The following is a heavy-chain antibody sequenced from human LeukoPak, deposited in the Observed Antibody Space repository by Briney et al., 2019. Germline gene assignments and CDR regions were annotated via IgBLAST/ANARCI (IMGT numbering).Heavy chain of an antibody. CDR1: GGSISSYY. Sequence: SETLSLTCTVSGGSISSYYWSWIRQPPGKGLEWIGYIYYSGSTNYNPSLKSRVTISVDTSKNQFSLKLSSVTAADTAVYYCARGLWRSRFDYWGQGTLVTVSS. V-gene: IGHV4-59*01. CDR2: IYYSGST. CDR3: ARGLWRSRFDY. J-gene: IGHJ4*02. D-gene: IGHD6-13*01.